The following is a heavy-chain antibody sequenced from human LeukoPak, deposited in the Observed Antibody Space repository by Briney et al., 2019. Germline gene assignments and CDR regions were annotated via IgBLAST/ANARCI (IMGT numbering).Heavy chain of an antibody. Sequence: HTGGSLRLSCAASGFTFSDHYMDWVRQAPGKGLEWVGRIRNKANSYTTEYAASVKGRFTISRDDSKNSLYLQMSSLKTEDTALYYCARARYSANDYSDYWGQGTLVTVSS. D-gene: IGHD1-26*01. J-gene: IGHJ4*02. V-gene: IGHV3-72*01. CDR1: GFTFSDHY. CDR3: ARARYSANDYSDY. CDR2: IRNKANSYTT.